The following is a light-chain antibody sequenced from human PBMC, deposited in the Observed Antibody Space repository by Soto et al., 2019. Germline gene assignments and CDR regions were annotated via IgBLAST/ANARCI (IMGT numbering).Light chain of an antibody. CDR3: AAWNDSLSGPV. V-gene: IGLV1-44*01. Sequence: QSVLTQPPSASGTPGQSVIISCSGGSSNMGTNTVSWYQHFPGTAPKLLIFRSYQRPSGVPDRFSGSKSGTSASLAIRGLQSEDEADYYCAAWNDSLSGPVFGTGIKVTVL. CDR2: RSY. CDR1: SSNMGTNT. J-gene: IGLJ1*01.